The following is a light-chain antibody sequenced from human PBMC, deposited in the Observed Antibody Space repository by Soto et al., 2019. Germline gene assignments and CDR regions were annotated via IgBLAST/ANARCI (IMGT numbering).Light chain of an antibody. Sequence: LTQPPSASGSPGQPVTISCTGTSSDVGGYNYVSWYQQHPGKAPKLMIYEVSKRPSGVPDRFSGSKSGNTASLTVSGLQAEDEADYYCSSYGGSNNFYVFGTGTRSPS. CDR3: SSYGGSNNFYV. CDR1: SSDVGGYNY. V-gene: IGLV2-8*01. CDR2: EVS. J-gene: IGLJ1*01.